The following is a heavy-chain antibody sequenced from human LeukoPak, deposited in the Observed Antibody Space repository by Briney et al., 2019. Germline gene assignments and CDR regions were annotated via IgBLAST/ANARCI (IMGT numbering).Heavy chain of an antibody. Sequence: GGSLRLSCAASGFTFSNYGMHWVRQAPGKGLEGVAFIEYDGTDTHFADSVRGRFTTSRDNSEDTLYLQIITLRAVDTAVYYCARNRLRATATYMDVWGKGTTVTVSS. CDR1: GFTFSNYG. CDR3: ARNRLRATATYMDV. V-gene: IGHV3-30*02. CDR2: IEYDGTDT. D-gene: IGHD2-15*01. J-gene: IGHJ6*04.